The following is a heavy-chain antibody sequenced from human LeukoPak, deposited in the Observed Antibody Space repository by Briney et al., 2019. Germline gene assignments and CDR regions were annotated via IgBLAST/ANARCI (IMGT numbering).Heavy chain of an antibody. CDR3: AIGITGTTGQFDY. D-gene: IGHD1-7*01. CDR2: IYSGGST. CDR1: GFTVSSNY. V-gene: IGHV3-53*01. Sequence: GGSLRLSCAASGFTVSSNYMSWVRQAPGKGLEWVSVIYSGGSTYYADSVKGRFTISRDNSKNTLYLQMNSLRAEDTAVYYCAIGITGTTGQFDYWGQGTLVTVSS. J-gene: IGHJ4*02.